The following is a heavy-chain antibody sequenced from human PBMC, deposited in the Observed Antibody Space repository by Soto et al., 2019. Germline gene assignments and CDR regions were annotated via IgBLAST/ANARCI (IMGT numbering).Heavy chain of an antibody. CDR3: ARDRSRAAGAPGYYYYGMDV. CDR1: GGSISSGGYS. J-gene: IGHJ6*02. CDR2: IYHSGST. D-gene: IGHD6-13*01. Sequence: SETLSLTCAVSGGSISSGGYSWSWIRQPPGKGLEWIGYIYHSGSTYYNPSLKSRVTISVDRSKNQFSLKLSSVTAADTAVYYCARDRSRAAGAPGYYYYGMDVWGQGTTVTVSS. V-gene: IGHV4-30-2*01.